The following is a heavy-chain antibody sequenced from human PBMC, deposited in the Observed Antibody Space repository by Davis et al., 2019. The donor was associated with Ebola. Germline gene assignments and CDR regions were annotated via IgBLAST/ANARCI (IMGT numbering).Heavy chain of an antibody. CDR2: ISGSGGST. J-gene: IGHJ4*02. CDR1: VITFSSYA. D-gene: IGHD3-3*01. Sequence: GESLKISCTDSVITFSSYAMTWVRQAPGKGLEWVSAISGSGGSTYYADSVKGRFTISRDNSKNTLYLQMNSLRAEDTAVYYCARLGWDDFWSGYDYWGQGTLVTVSS. V-gene: IGHV3-23*01. CDR3: ARLGWDDFWSGYDY.